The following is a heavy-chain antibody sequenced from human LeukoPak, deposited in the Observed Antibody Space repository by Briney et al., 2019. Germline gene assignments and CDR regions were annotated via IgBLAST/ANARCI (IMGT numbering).Heavy chain of an antibody. CDR2: IIPIFGTA. CDR1: GGTFSSYA. CDR3: ARLGGGYSSSSFLDY. V-gene: IGHV1-69*13. J-gene: IGHJ4*02. D-gene: IGHD6-6*01. Sequence: GASVKVSCKASGGTFSSYAISWVRQAPGQGLEWMGGIIPIFGTANYARKFQGRVTITADESTSTAYMELSSLRSEDTAVYYCARLGGGYSSSSFLDYWGQGTLVTVSS.